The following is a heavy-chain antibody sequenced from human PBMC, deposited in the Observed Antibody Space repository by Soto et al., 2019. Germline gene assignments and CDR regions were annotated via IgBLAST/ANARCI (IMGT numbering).Heavy chain of an antibody. CDR3: ARELPSIYEILTGHFDH. Sequence: PSETLSLTCTVSGGSMSNYYWSWIRQPAGKGLEWIGRIYTTGSTHYNPSLKSRVTLSIDMSKNQFSPKLNSVTAADTAVYYCARELPSIYEILTGHFDHWGQGTLVTAYS. D-gene: IGHD3-9*01. CDR1: GGSMSNYY. V-gene: IGHV4-4*07. CDR2: IYTTGST. J-gene: IGHJ4*02.